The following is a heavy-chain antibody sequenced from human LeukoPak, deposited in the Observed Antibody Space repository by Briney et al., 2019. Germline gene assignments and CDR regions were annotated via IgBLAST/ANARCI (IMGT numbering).Heavy chain of an antibody. Sequence: SETLSLTCTVSGVSISSYYWAWIRQPPGKGLEWIGYIYYSGSTNYNPSLKSRVTISVDTSKNQFSLKLSSVTAADTAVYYCASLKLWPGYFEYWGQGTLVTVSS. J-gene: IGHJ4*02. CDR1: GVSISSYY. CDR2: IYYSGST. D-gene: IGHD5-18*01. CDR3: ASLKLWPGYFEY. V-gene: IGHV4-59*08.